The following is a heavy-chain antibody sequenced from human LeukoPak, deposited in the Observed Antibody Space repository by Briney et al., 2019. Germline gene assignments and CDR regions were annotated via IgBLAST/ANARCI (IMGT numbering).Heavy chain of an antibody. Sequence: ESGPALVKPTQTLTLTCTFSGFSLSTSAMRVSWIRQPPGKALEWLARFAWADDKFYTTSLKTRLTISKDTSNNQLVLTMTNIDPVYTATYYCARLGYGSGSYYDDYWGQRTLVTVSS. CDR2: FAWADDK. D-gene: IGHD3-10*01. CDR1: GFSLSTSAMR. V-gene: IGHV2-70*04. J-gene: IGHJ4*02. CDR3: ARLGYGSGSYYDDY.